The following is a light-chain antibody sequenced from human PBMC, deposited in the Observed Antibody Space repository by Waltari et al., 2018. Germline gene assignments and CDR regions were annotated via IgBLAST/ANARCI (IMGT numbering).Light chain of an antibody. Sequence: SYELTQPSSVSVSPGQTVRITCSGDLLAKKYARWFQQKPGQAPVLVIYKDTERPSGIPERFSGSSSGTTVTLTISGAQVDDEADYYCYSVADKNVVFGGGTKLTVL. V-gene: IGLV3-27*01. CDR1: LLAKKY. CDR2: KDT. J-gene: IGLJ2*01. CDR3: YSVADKNVV.